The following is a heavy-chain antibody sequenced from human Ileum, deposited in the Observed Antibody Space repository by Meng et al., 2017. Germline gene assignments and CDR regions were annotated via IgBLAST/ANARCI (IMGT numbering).Heavy chain of an antibody. CDR3: AGWFGEGFGGMDV. D-gene: IGHD3-10*01. CDR1: GYTFTGYY. CDR2: INPNSGGT. V-gene: IGHV1-2*06. Sequence: ASVKVSCKASGYTFTGYYMRWVRQAPGQGLEWMGRINPNSGGTNYAQKFQGRVTMTRDTSISTDYMELSRLRSDDTAVYYCAGWFGEGFGGMDVWGQGTRVTVSS. J-gene: IGHJ6*02.